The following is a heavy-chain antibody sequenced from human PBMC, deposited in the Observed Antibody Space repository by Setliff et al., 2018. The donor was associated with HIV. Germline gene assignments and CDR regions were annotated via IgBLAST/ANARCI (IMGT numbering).Heavy chain of an antibody. V-gene: IGHV1-69*10. CDR3: VRGVQSPPHYSYYYMDV. CDR2: ISPIIGNA. Sequence: SVKVSCKASGGTFSSYAINWVRQAPGQGLEWMGGISPIIGNANYAQKFQGRITITADKSTSTAYMELSSLRFDDTAMYYCVRGVQSPPHYSYYYMDVWGEGTMVSVSS. CDR1: GGTFSSYA. J-gene: IGHJ6*03. D-gene: IGHD3-3*01.